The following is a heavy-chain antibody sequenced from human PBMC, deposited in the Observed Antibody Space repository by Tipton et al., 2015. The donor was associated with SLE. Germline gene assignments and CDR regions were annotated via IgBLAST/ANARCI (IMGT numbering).Heavy chain of an antibody. D-gene: IGHD4-23*01. CDR3: ASGGYGGKGGGWFDP. V-gene: IGHV4-59*11. J-gene: IGHJ5*02. Sequence: TLSLTCTVSGGSISSHYWSWIRQPPGKGLEWIGYIYYSGSTNYNPSLKSRVTISVDTSKNQFSLKLSSVTAAGTAVYYCASGGYGGKGGGWFDPWGQGTLVTVSS. CDR2: IYYSGST. CDR1: GGSISSHY.